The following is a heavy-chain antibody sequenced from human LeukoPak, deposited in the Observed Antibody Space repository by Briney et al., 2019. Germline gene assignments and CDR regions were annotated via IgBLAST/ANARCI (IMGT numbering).Heavy chain of an antibody. Sequence: PGGSLRLSCTGSTFALRNYWIHWVRQVPGKGLEWISRITSEGISSSYADSVKGRFTISRDNAKNTLYLQMNSLRAEDTAVYYCAKGRRAPLVGTITKSWIDYWGQGTLVTVSS. CDR1: TFALRNYW. CDR2: ITSEGISS. CDR3: AKGRRAPLVGTITKSWIDY. J-gene: IGHJ4*02. V-gene: IGHV3-74*03. D-gene: IGHD1-7*01.